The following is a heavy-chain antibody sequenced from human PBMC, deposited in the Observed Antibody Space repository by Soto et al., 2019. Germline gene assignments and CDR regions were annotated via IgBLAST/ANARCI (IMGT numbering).Heavy chain of an antibody. J-gene: IGHJ4*01. CDR2: MNPNSGDT. CDR1: GYTFTSYD. D-gene: IGHD2-15*01. V-gene: IGHV1-8*01. Sequence: GASVKVSCKAFGYTFTSYDINWVRQATGQGLEWVGWMNPNSGDTGYAQNFQGRVTMTRDTSTSTAYMELSSLRSEDAAVYYCARTLMCRGGNCSPYWGRGTLVTVSS. CDR3: ARTLMCRGGNCSPY.